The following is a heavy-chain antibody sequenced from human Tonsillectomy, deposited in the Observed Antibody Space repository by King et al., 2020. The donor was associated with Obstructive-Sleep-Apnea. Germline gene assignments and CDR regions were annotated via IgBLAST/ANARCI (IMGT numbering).Heavy chain of an antibody. J-gene: IGHJ4*02. CDR3: ARESLDHFYFDS. CDR1: GYTFNAYY. V-gene: IGHV1-46*02. Sequence: QLVQSGAEVKKPGASVMVSCKSSGYTFNAYYIHWVRQAPGQGLEWMGLINPIGSSTNYAQNFQGRVTMTSDKSTSTVFMALSSLRSEDTAVYFCARESLDHFYFDSWGQGTVVTVSS. D-gene: IGHD1-1*01. CDR2: INPIGSST.